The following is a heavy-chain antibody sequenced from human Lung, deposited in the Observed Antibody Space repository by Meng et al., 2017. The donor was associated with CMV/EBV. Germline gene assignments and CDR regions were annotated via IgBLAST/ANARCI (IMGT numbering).Heavy chain of an antibody. J-gene: IGHJ4*02. CDR3: ARDVDWSLDY. CDR1: GYTFTKYG. CDR2: ISTRSDGI. V-gene: IGHV1-18*01. D-gene: IGHD3-9*01. Sequence: SVXVSCKGSGYTFTKYGISWVRQAPGQGLEWMAWISTRSDGIKYAQNFQDRVTLTTDTSTRRAYMELGGLRSGDTAMYYCARDVDWSLDYWGQGPLVTVSS.